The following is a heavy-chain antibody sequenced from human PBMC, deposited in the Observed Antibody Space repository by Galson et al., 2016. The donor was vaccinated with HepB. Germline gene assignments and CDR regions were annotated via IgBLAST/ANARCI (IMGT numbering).Heavy chain of an antibody. CDR1: GFTFSNYW. Sequence: SLRLSCAASGFTFSNYWMSWVRQTPGKGLEWVANIKHDESEKYYLAYLKGRFTISRDNANNLLFLQMDSLTVDDSAVYYCARDMIPNQNWFDSWGQGTLVIVSS. CDR2: IKHDESEK. J-gene: IGHJ5*01. D-gene: IGHD3-16*01. V-gene: IGHV3-7*03. CDR3: ARDMIPNQNWFDS.